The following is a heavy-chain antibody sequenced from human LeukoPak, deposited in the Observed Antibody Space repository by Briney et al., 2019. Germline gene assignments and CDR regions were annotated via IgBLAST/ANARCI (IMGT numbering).Heavy chain of an antibody. CDR2: ISDSSSYI. Sequence: GGSLRLSCAASGFAFSTYTMNWVRQAPGKGLEWVSSISDSSSYIYYADSVKGRFTISRDNAKRSLFLQMNSLRAEDTAVYYCAKGDGYSGYGDAFDIWGQGTMVTVSS. J-gene: IGHJ3*02. CDR1: GFAFSTYT. V-gene: IGHV3-21*01. D-gene: IGHD5-12*01. CDR3: AKGDGYSGYGDAFDI.